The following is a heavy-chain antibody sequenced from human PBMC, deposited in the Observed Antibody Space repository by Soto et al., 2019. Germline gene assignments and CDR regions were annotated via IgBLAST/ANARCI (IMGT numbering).Heavy chain of an antibody. D-gene: IGHD5-12*01. J-gene: IGHJ6*02. Sequence: SETLSLTCTVSGGSISSSSYYWGWIRQPPGKGLEWIGSIYYSGSTYYNPSLKSRVAISVDTSKNQFSLKLSSVTAADTAVYYCTRHIVATIRYFYGMDVWGQGTTVTVSS. CDR3: TRHIVATIRYFYGMDV. CDR1: GGSISSSSYY. V-gene: IGHV4-39*01. CDR2: IYYSGST.